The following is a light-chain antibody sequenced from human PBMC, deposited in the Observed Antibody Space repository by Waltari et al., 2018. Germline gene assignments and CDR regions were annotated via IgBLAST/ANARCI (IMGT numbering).Light chain of an antibody. CDR1: QSISTY. CDR3: QQTYGSPTT. CDR2: ASS. J-gene: IGKJ3*01. V-gene: IGKV1-39*01. Sequence: DIQMTQSPSSLPASVGDRVTIPCRASQSISTYLHWFQQKPGKAPKPLAYASSNFQTGVSSRFSGSGSGTDFTLTISSLEPEDFATYYCQQTYGSPTTFGPGTKVDI.